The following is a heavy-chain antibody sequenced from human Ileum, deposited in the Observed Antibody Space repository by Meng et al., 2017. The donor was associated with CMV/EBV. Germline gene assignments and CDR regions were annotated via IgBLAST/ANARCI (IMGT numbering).Heavy chain of an antibody. J-gene: IGHJ5*02. D-gene: IGHD2-2*01. CDR3: ARTQDCSTTSCYTGFDP. CDR2: IKYSGRT. CDR1: ICSGDYS. V-gene: IGHV4-30-4*08. Sequence: ICSGDYSWSWIRQPPGKGLEWIGFIKYSGRTYYNPSLTSRVTISLDTSENHFSLRLSSVTAADTAVYYCARTQDCSTTSCYTGFDPWGQGTLVTVSS.